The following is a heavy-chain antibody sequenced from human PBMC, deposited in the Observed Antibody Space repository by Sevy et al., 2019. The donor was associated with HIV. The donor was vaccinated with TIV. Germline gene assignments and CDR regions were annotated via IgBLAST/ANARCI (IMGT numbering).Heavy chain of an antibody. CDR1: GFTFSSYA. D-gene: IGHD2-21*02. Sequence: GGSLRLSCAASGFTFSSYAMSWVRQAPGKGLEWVSAISGSGGSTYYAYSVKGRFTISRDNSKNTLYLQMNSLRAEDTAVYYCAKPLVVTTTRESDYWGQGTLVTVSS. J-gene: IGHJ4*02. CDR3: AKPLVVTTTRESDY. V-gene: IGHV3-23*01. CDR2: ISGSGGST.